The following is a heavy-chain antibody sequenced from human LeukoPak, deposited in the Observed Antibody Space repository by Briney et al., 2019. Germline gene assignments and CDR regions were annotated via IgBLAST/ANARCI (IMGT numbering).Heavy chain of an antibody. CDR2: IFYSGST. CDR3: ARADLHYGSGTDFDY. CDR1: GDSVSSGYYF. Sequence: SETLSLTCTVSGDSVSSGYYFWSWIRQHPGKGLEWIGYIFYSGSTYYNPSLRSRVTLSVDTPKNQFSLKLSSVTAADTAVYYCARADLHYGSGTDFDYWGQGTLVTVSS. V-gene: IGHV4-31*03. J-gene: IGHJ4*02. D-gene: IGHD3-10*01.